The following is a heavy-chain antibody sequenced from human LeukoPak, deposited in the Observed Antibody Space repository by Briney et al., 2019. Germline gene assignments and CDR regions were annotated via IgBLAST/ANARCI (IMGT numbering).Heavy chain of an antibody. V-gene: IGHV4-59*04. Sequence: SETLSLTCTVSGGSISIYYWSWIRQPPGKGLEWIGYIYHSGSTYYNPSLKSRVTISVDRSKNQFSLKLSSVTAADTAVYYCAGVVVIAGDDAFDIWGQGTMVTVSS. D-gene: IGHD2-21*01. CDR3: AGVVVIAGDDAFDI. CDR2: IYHSGST. J-gene: IGHJ3*02. CDR1: GGSISIYY.